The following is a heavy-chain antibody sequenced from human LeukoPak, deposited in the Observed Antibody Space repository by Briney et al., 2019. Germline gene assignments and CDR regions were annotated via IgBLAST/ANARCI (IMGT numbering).Heavy chain of an antibody. CDR2: ISYDGSSK. V-gene: IGHV3-30*03. D-gene: IGHD3-22*01. CDR3: ARTFYYDSSGYYYPIDY. Sequence: GGSLRLSCAASGFTFSSYGMHWVRQAPGKGLEWVAVISYDGSSKYYADSVKGRFTISRDNSKNTLYLQMNSLRAEDTAVYYCARTFYYDSSGYYYPIDYWGQGTLVTVSS. J-gene: IGHJ4*02. CDR1: GFTFSSYG.